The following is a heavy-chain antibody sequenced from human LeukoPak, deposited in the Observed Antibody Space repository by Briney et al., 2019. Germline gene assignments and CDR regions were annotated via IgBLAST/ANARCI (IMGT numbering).Heavy chain of an antibody. CDR3: ARDYGSYSYVDGYFQH. CDR2: INTGNSNT. Sequence: GASVKVSCKASGYTFTSYAMHWVRQAPGQSLEWMGWINTGNSNTKYSQKLQGRVTMTTDTSTSTAYMELRSLRSDDTAMYYCARDYGSYSYVDGYFQHWGQGTLVTVSS. D-gene: IGHD1-26*01. CDR1: GYTFTSYA. V-gene: IGHV1-3*04. J-gene: IGHJ1*01.